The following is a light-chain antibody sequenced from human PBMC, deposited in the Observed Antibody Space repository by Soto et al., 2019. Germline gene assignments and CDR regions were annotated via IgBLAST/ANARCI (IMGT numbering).Light chain of an antibody. CDR3: QQYFNLWT. J-gene: IGKJ1*01. V-gene: IGKV1-5*01. CDR2: EAS. CDR1: QSISRW. Sequence: DIQMTQSPSTLSASVGDRVTLTCRASQSISRWLAWYQQKPGKAPKLLIYEASSLESGVSSRFSGTGSGTEFSLTINRLQPDDFASYYCQQYFNLWTFAQGTKVEIK.